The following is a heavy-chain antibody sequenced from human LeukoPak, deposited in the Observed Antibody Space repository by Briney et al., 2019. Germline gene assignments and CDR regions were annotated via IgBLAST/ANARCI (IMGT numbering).Heavy chain of an antibody. J-gene: IGHJ5*02. CDR3: AKDDNYIRFLS. V-gene: IGHV3-21*04. CDR1: GFSFSSYN. D-gene: IGHD3-16*01. CDR2: ISSSTTCI. Sequence: GGSLRLSCAASGFSFSSYNMNWVRQAPGKGLEWVSSISSSTTCIYYADSVKGRFTISRDNSKNTLYLQMNSLRAEDTAVYYCAKDDNYIRFLSWGQGTLVTVSS.